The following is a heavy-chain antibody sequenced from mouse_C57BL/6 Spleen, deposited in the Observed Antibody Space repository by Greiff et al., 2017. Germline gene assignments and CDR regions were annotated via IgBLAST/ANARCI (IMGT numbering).Heavy chain of an antibody. Sequence: DVKLQESGPVLVKPGASVKMSCKASGYTFTDYYMNWVKQSHGKSLEWIGVINPYNGGTSYNQKFKGKATLTVDKSSSTAYMELNSLTSEDSAVYYCAREEVYYGSSYNYWGQGTTLTVSS. CDR1: GYTFTDYY. J-gene: IGHJ2*01. CDR3: AREEVYYGSSYNY. V-gene: IGHV1-19*01. CDR2: INPYNGGT. D-gene: IGHD1-1*01.